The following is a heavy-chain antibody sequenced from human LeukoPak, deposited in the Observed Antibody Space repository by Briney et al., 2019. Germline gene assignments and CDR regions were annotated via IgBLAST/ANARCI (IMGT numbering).Heavy chain of an antibody. V-gene: IGHV1-69*04. Sequence: SVKVSCKASGCTFSSYASSWVRQAPGQGLEWMGRIIPILGIANYAQKFQGRVTITADKSTSTAYMELSSLRSEDTAVYYCARDLGILLWTLDYRGQGTLVTVSS. CDR2: IIPILGIA. CDR3: ARDLGILLWTLDY. J-gene: IGHJ4*02. CDR1: GCTFSSYA. D-gene: IGHD5-18*01.